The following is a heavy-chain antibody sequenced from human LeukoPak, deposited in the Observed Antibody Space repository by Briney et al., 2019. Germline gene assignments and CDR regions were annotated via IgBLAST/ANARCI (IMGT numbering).Heavy chain of an antibody. J-gene: IGHJ6*02. CDR2: IIPIFGTA. Sequence: SVKVSCKASGYTFTSYAISWVRQAPGQGLEWMGGIIPIFGTANYAQKFQGRVTITADESTSTAYMELSSLRSEDTAVYYCARYSIAGPHITFGGLITNLGMDVWGQGTTVTVSS. D-gene: IGHD3-16*01. V-gene: IGHV1-69*13. CDR1: GYTFTSYA. CDR3: ARYSIAGPHITFGGLITNLGMDV.